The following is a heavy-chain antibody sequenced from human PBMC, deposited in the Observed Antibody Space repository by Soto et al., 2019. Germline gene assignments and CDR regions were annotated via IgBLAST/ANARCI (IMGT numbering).Heavy chain of an antibody. V-gene: IGHV4-30-2*01. CDR2: IYHSGST. CDR1: GGSINTATHS. J-gene: IGHJ4*02. D-gene: IGHD4-4*01. Sequence: QLQLQESGSGLVKPSQTLSLTCAVSGGSINTATHSWSWIRQPPGKGLEWIGYIYHSGSTYYNPSVKSRVTISIAKSNNQFSLRLRSVTAADTAGYYCARGGGVTTTGDDYWGQGILVTVSS. CDR3: ARGGGVTTTGDDY.